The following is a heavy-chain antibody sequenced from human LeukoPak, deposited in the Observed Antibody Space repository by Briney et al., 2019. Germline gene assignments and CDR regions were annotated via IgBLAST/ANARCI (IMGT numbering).Heavy chain of an antibody. D-gene: IGHD6-19*01. CDR3: ARDQRYTSGWYDL. CDR2: MWFDGSRQ. J-gene: IGHJ2*01. Sequence: PGGSLRLSCAASGFTFSNCGFHWVRQAPGKGLEWVTFMWFDGSRQSYADSVRGRFTISRDNSKNTVFLQMNSLRVEDTAIYYCARDQRYTSGWYDLWGRGTVVTVSS. V-gene: IGHV3-33*01. CDR1: GFTFSNCG.